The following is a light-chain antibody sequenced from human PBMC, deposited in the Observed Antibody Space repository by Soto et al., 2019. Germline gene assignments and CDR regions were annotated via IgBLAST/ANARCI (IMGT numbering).Light chain of an antibody. CDR3: SSYAGSNNLYV. V-gene: IGLV2-8*01. Sequence: QSALTQPPSASGSPGRSVTISCTGTSSDIGVYNYVSWYQQHPGKAPKLMIYEVSKRPSGVPDRFSGSKSGNTASLTVSGLQAEDEADYYCSSYAGSNNLYVFGTGTKVTVL. CDR2: EVS. CDR1: SSDIGVYNY. J-gene: IGLJ1*01.